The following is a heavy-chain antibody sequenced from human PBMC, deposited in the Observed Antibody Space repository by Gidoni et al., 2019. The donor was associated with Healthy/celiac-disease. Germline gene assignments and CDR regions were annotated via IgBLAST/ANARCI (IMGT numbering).Heavy chain of an antibody. CDR3: AKDMVDPLDY. CDR1: GFTFDDYA. V-gene: IGHV3-9*01. D-gene: IGHD2-15*01. Sequence: EVQLVESGGGLVQPGRSLRLSCAASGFTFDDYAMHWVRQAPGKGLEWVSGISWNSGSIGYADSVKGRFTISRDNAKNSLYLQMNSLRAEDTALYYCAKDMVDPLDYWGQGTLVTVSS. CDR2: ISWNSGSI. J-gene: IGHJ4*02.